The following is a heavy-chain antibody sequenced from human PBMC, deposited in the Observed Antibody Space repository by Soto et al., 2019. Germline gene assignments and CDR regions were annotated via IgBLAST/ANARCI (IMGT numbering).Heavy chain of an antibody. V-gene: IGHV3-48*02. Sequence: GGSLRLSCAASGFTFSSYSMNWVRQAPGKGLEWISYISTTSSSIYYADSVKGRFTISRDNAKNSLFLQMNSLRDEDTAVYYCARKGVAFAYWGQGALVTVSX. D-gene: IGHD3-3*01. J-gene: IGHJ4*02. CDR2: ISTTSSSI. CDR1: GFTFSSYS. CDR3: ARKGVAFAY.